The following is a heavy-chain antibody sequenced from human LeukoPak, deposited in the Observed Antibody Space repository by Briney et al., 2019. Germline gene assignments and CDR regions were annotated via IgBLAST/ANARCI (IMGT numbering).Heavy chain of an antibody. CDR1: GGSISSYY. J-gene: IGHJ5*02. CDR2: IYYSGSS. V-gene: IGHV4-59*13. Sequence: SETLSLTCTVSGGSISSYYWSWIRQPPAKGREGRGYIYYSGSSNYNPSLKSRVTISVDTSKNQFSRKLSSVTAADKAVYYCARAVAYSSSWYWFDPWGQGTLVTVSS. CDR3: ARAVAYSSSWYWFDP. D-gene: IGHD6-13*01.